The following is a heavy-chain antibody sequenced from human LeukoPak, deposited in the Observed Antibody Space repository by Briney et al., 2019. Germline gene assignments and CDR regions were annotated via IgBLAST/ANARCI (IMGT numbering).Heavy chain of an antibody. D-gene: IGHD2-2*01. CDR2: INPSGGSA. V-gene: IGHV1-46*01. CDR1: GYTFINYY. CDR3: ARNADCSSINCPLDY. Sequence: ASVKVSCKASGYTFINYYMHWVRQAPGQGLEWMGIINPSGGSAYYAQKFQGRVTMTSDVSTSTFHMELSSLRSEDTAVYYCARNADCSSINCPLDYWGQGTLVTVSS. J-gene: IGHJ4*02.